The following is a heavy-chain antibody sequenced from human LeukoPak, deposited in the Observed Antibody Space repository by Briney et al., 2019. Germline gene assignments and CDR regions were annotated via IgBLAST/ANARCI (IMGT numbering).Heavy chain of an antibody. CDR2: ISGSVVTT. V-gene: IGHV3-23*01. D-gene: IGHD3-3*01. J-gene: IGHJ4*02. CDR3: ARTGDAFGVNDFWSGYSHALDY. Sequence: PGGTLRLSCAASAFTYSSYGMSWVRQAPGKGLEWVSAISGSVVTTYYADSVKGRFTISGDNSKNTLYLQMNSLRAEDTAVYYCARTGDAFGVNDFWSGYSHALDYWGQGTLVTVSS. CDR1: AFTYSSYG.